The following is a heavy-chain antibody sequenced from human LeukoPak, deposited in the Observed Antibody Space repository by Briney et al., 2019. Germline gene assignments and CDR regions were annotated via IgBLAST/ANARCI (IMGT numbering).Heavy chain of an antibody. J-gene: IGHJ4*02. Sequence: SETLSLTCTVSGGSISSSSYYWGWIRQPPGKRLEGIGSIYYSGSTYYNPSLKSRVTISVDTSTNQFSLKLSSVTAADTAVYYCARREGSGFGAARIIDYWGQGTLVTVSS. V-gene: IGHV4-39*07. CDR2: IYYSGST. CDR1: GGSISSSSYY. D-gene: IGHD6-6*01. CDR3: ARREGSGFGAARIIDY.